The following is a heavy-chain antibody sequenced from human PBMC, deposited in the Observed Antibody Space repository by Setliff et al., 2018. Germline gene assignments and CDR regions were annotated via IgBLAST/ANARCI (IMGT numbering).Heavy chain of an antibody. CDR3: ARVRDCSGGICHRGFHHYMDV. CDR2: IIPMFGTT. D-gene: IGHD2-15*01. V-gene: IGHV1-69*13. Sequence: SVKASCKASGGTFSSYAIDWVRQPPGQGLEWTGRIIPMFGTTNYAQRFRGRATITADESPTTAYLELSSLRSEDTAVYYCARVRDCSGGICHRGFHHYMDVWGKGTTVTVSS. J-gene: IGHJ6*03. CDR1: GGTFSSYA.